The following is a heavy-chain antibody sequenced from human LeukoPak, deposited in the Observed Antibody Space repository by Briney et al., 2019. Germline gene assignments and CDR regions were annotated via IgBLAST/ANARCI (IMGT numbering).Heavy chain of an antibody. V-gene: IGHV3-7*01. D-gene: IGHD1-26*01. CDR1: GFTFSSYA. CDR3: ASLLSGSNQINDY. Sequence: GGSLRLSCAASGFTFSSYAMHWVRQAPGKGLEWVANIKQDGSEKYYVDSAKGRFTISRDNAKNSLYLQMNSLRAEDTAVYYCASLLSGSNQINDYWGQGTLVTVSS. CDR2: IKQDGSEK. J-gene: IGHJ4*02.